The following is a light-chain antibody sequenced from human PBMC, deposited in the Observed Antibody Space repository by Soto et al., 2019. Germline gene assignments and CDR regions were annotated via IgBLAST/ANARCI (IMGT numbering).Light chain of an antibody. J-gene: IGLJ2*01. CDR2: EVS. CDR3: SSYTSSSTVV. CDR1: IHYDF. V-gene: IGLV2-14*01. Sequence: QSVLTQPASVSGSPGQSITISCTGYIHYDFVSWYQQHPGTAPKLVIYEVSNRPSGTSDRFSGSKSGHTASLTISGLQAEDEADYYCSSYTSSSTVVFGGGTKLTVL.